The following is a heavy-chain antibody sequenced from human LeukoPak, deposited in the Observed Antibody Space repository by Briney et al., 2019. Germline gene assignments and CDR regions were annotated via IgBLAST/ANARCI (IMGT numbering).Heavy chain of an antibody. D-gene: IGHD2-21*02. CDR3: ARVTARLGWFDP. J-gene: IGHJ5*02. CDR2: IYHSGTT. V-gene: IGHV4-38-2*02. Sequence: SETLSLTCTVSGYSISSGYYWGWIRQPPGKGLEWIGSIYHSGTTYYNPSLKSRVTISVDTSKNQFSLKLRSVTAADTAVYYCARVTARLGWFDPWGQGTLVTVSS. CDR1: GYSISSGYY.